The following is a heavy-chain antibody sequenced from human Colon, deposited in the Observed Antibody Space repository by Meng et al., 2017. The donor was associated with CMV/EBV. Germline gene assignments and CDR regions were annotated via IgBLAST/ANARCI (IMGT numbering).Heavy chain of an antibody. CDR3: ARPPLGIQIWLFLEL. V-gene: IGHV3-7*03. Sequence: GESLKISCAASEFTFSRFWMSWVRQAPGKGLEWVANIKKDGSEQYYVDSVKGRFTISRDNSKDTLYLQMTSLRDDDTAVYFCARPPLGIQIWLFLELWGQGTRVTVSS. CDR2: IKKDGSEQ. CDR1: EFTFSRFW. D-gene: IGHD5-18*01. J-gene: IGHJ4*02.